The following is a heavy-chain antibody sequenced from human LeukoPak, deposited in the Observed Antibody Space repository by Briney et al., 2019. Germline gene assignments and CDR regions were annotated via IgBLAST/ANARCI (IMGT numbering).Heavy chain of an antibody. CDR2: ISGSGGST. J-gene: IGHJ6*02. CDR3: AKPSHIVVVTAIGGMDV. V-gene: IGHV3-23*01. CDR1: GFTFSSYT. D-gene: IGHD2-21*02. Sequence: GGSLRLSCAASGFTFSSYTMNWVRQAPGKGLEWVSAISGSGGSTYYADSVKGRFTISRDNSKNTLYLQMNSLRAEDTAVYYCAKPSHIVVVTAIGGMDVWGQGTTVTVSS.